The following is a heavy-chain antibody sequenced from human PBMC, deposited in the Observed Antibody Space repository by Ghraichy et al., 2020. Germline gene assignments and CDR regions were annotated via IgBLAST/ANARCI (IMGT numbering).Heavy chain of an antibody. CDR2: IYSGGST. V-gene: IGHV3-53*01. D-gene: IGHD6-13*01. Sequence: GALRLSCAASGFTVSSNYMSWVRQAPGKGLEWVSVIYSGGSTYYADSVKGRFTISRDNSKNTLYLQMNSLRAEDTAVYYCARYSRTVFGDAFDIWGQGTMVTVSS. CDR3: ARYSRTVFGDAFDI. CDR1: GFTVSSNY. J-gene: IGHJ3*02.